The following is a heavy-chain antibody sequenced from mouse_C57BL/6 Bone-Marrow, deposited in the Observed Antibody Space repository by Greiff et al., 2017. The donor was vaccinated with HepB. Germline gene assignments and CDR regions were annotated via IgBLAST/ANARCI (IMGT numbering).Heavy chain of an antibody. Sequence: QVQLQQPGAELVKPGASVKMSCKASGYTFTSYWITWVKQRPGQGLEWIGDIYPGSGSTNYNEKFKSKATLTVDTSSSTAYMQLSSLTSEDSSVYYCARSGGNYPYYAMDYWGQGTSGTVSS. CDR2: IYPGSGST. J-gene: IGHJ4*01. D-gene: IGHD2-1*01. CDR3: ARSGGNYPYYAMDY. V-gene: IGHV1-55*01. CDR1: GYTFTSYW.